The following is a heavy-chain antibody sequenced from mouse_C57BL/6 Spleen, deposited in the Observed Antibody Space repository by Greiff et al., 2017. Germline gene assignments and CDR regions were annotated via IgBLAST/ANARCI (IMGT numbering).Heavy chain of an antibody. Sequence: VQLQQPGAELVRPGSSVKLSCKASGYTFTSYWMHWVKQRPIQGLEWIGNIDPSDSETHYNQKFKDKATLTVDKSSSTAYMQLSRLTSEDSAVYYCARYYYAMDYWGQGTSVTVSS. CDR1: GYTFTSYW. J-gene: IGHJ4*01. CDR2: IDPSDSET. V-gene: IGHV1-52*01. CDR3: ARYYYAMDY.